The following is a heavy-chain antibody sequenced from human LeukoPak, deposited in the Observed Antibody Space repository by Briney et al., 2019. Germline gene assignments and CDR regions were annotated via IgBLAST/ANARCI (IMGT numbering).Heavy chain of an antibody. J-gene: IGHJ4*02. CDR1: GFTFSSYE. Sequence: GGSLRLSCAASGFTFSSYEMNWVRQAPGKGLEWVSYISSSGSTIYYADSVKGRFTISRDNAKNSLYLQMNSLRAEDTAVYYCARDGGIVATITFDYWGQGTLVTVSS. D-gene: IGHD5-12*01. V-gene: IGHV3-48*03. CDR3: ARDGGIVATITFDY. CDR2: ISSSGSTI.